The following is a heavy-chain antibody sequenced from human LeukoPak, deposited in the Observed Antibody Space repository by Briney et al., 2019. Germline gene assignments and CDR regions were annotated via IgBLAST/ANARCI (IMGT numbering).Heavy chain of an antibody. CDR2: INSDGSTT. Sequence: GGSLRLSCAASGFTFRNYWLHWVRQAPGKGLVWVSRINSDGSTTTYADSVKGRFTISRDNAKNTLYLQMNSLRAEDTAVYYCARETAVSGGIYFDYWGQGTLVTVSS. D-gene: IGHD3-10*01. CDR3: ARETAVSGGIYFDY. CDR1: GFTFRNYW. V-gene: IGHV3-74*01. J-gene: IGHJ4*02.